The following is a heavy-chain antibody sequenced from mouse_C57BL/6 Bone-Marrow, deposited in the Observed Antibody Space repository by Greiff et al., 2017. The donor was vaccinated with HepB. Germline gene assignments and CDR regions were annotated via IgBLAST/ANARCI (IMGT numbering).Heavy chain of an antibody. V-gene: IGHV5-4*01. D-gene: IGHD1-1*01. CDR2: ISDGGSST. Sequence: EVQLVESGGGLVKPGGSLKLSCAASGFTFSSYAMSWVRQTPEKRLEWVATISDGGSSTYYPDNVKGRFTISRDNAKNNLYLQMSHLKSEDTAMYYCARARALYGSSLAYWGQGTLVTVSA. CDR1: GFTFSSYA. CDR3: ARARALYGSSLAY. J-gene: IGHJ3*01.